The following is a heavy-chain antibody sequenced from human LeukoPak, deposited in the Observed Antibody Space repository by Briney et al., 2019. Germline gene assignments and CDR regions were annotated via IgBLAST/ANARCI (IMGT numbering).Heavy chain of an antibody. CDR3: ARGQDGDPLDY. CDR2: ISYDGSNK. Sequence: PGGSLRLSCAASGFTFSSYWMHWVRQAPGKGLEWVAVISYDGSNKYYADSVKGRFTISRDNSKNTLYLQMNSLRAEDTAIYYCARGQDGDPLDYWGQGTLVTVSS. CDR1: GFTFSSYW. V-gene: IGHV3-30-3*01. D-gene: IGHD7-27*01. J-gene: IGHJ4*02.